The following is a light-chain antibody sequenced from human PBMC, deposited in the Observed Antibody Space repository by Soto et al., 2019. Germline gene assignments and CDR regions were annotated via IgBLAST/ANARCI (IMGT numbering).Light chain of an antibody. CDR2: DTS. CDR3: QQSYSIPFT. J-gene: IGKJ3*01. CDR1: QGISTY. V-gene: IGKV1-39*01. Sequence: DIPMTQSPSSLSASVGDIVTITCRAGQGISTYLNWYQQKPGKAPKILIYDTSSLQIGVPARFSGSGSGTEFTLTISSLQPEDFATYYCQQSYSIPFTFGPGTKVDFK.